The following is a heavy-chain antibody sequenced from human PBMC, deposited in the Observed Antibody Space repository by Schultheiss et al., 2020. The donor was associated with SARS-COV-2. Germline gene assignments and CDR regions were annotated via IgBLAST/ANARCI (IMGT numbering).Heavy chain of an antibody. CDR2: IYHSGTS. Sequence: SQTLSLTCTVSGGSISSGYSWGWIRQPPGKGLEWIGSIYHSGTSYYNPSLKSRVTISVDTSKNQVSLRLNSVTAADTAVYYCARVNKLVGFDNWGQGTLVTVS. J-gene: IGHJ4*02. D-gene: IGHD6-6*01. V-gene: IGHV4-38-2*02. CDR3: ARVNKLVGFDN. CDR1: GGSISSGYS.